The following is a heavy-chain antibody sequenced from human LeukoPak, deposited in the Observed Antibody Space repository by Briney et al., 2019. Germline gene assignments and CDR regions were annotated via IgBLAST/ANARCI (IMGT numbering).Heavy chain of an antibody. CDR2: INSDGINT. J-gene: IGHJ5*02. CDR1: GFTFSNYW. CDR3: ARDLGQYYDTSDNWFDP. V-gene: IGHV3-74*01. Sequence: GGSLRLSCAASGFTFSNYWMHWVRQAPEKGLVWVSRINSDGINTSYADSVKGRFTISRDNAKNTLNLQMNSLRAEDTAVYYCARDLGQYYDTSDNWFDPWGQGTLVTVSS. D-gene: IGHD3-22*01.